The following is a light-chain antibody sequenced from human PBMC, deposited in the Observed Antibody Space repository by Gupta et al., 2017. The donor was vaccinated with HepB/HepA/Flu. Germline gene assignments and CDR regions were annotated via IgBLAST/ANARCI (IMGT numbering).Light chain of an antibody. CDR2: GAS. V-gene: IGKV3-20*01. CDR1: QSVGSSY. Sequence: EIVLTQSPGTLSLSPGERATLSCRASQSVGSSYLTWYQQKPGQAPRLLIYGASGRATGIPDRFSGSGSGTDFTLTISRREPEDFAVYYCQHYSSGPLFTFGQGTKVEIK. J-gene: IGKJ2*01. CDR3: QHYSSGPLFT.